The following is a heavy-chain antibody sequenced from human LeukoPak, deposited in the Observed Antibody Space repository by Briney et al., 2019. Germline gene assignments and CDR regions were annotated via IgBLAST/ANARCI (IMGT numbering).Heavy chain of an antibody. Sequence: PGGSLRLSCAASGFTFSSYAMHWVRQAPGEGLEYVSAISSNGGSTYYANSVKGRFTISRDNSKNTLYLQMGSLRAEDMAVYYCARDGYNQGTFDYWGQGTLVTVSS. J-gene: IGHJ4*02. V-gene: IGHV3-64*01. D-gene: IGHD5-24*01. CDR1: GFTFSSYA. CDR3: ARDGYNQGTFDY. CDR2: ISSNGGST.